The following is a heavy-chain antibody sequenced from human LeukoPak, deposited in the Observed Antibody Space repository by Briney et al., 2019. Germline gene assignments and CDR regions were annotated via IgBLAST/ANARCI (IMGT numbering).Heavy chain of an antibody. CDR3: ARGQGEYDSSGYQDY. V-gene: IGHV1-2*02. J-gene: IGHJ4*02. Sequence: ASVKVSCKASGYTFTGYYMHWVRQAPGQGLEWMGWINPNSGGTNYAQKFQGRVTITRNTSISTAYMELSSLRSEDTAVYYCARGQGEYDSSGYQDYWGQGTLVTVSS. CDR2: INPNSGGT. D-gene: IGHD3-22*01. CDR1: GYTFTGYY.